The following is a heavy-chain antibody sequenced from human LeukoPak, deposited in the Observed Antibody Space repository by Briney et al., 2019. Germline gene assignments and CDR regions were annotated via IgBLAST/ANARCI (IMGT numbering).Heavy chain of an antibody. J-gene: IGHJ4*02. CDR2: INPNSGGT. D-gene: IGHD4-17*01. CDR3: ARDTTYGDPSTAFDY. V-gene: IGHV1-2*02. CDR1: GYTFTGYY. Sequence: ASVKVSCKASGYTFTGYYIHWVRQAPGQGLEWMGWINPNSGGTNYAQKFQGRVTMTRDTSISTAYMELSRLRSDDTAVYYCARDTTYGDPSTAFDYWGQGTLVTVSS.